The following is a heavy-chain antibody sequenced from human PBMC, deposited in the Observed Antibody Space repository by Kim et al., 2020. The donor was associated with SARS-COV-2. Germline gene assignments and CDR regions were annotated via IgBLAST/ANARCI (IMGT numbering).Heavy chain of an antibody. CDR3: AKRGEPYCGGDCYSDWFDP. D-gene: IGHD2-21*02. CDR2: ISYDGSNK. V-gene: IGHV3-30*18. J-gene: IGHJ5*02. Sequence: GGSLRLSCAASGFTFSSYGMHWVRQAPGKGLEWVAVISYDGSNKYYADSVKGRFTISRDNSKNTLYLQMNSLRAEDTAVYYCAKRGEPYCGGDCYSDWFDPWGQGTLVTVSS. CDR1: GFTFSSYG.